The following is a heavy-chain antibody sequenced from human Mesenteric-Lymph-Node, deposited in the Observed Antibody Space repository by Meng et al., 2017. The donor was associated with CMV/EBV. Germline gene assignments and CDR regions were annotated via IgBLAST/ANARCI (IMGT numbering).Heavy chain of an antibody. CDR3: ARHQRWLKSEGGFNY. D-gene: IGHD4-23*01. CDR2: INHSGST. J-gene: IGHJ4*02. V-gene: IGHV4-34*01. CDR1: GGSFSGYY. Sequence: VQLQQWGAGLLKPSETLSLTCAVYGGSFSGYYWSWIRQPPGKGLEWIGEINHSGSTNYNPSLKSRVTISVDTSKNQFSLKLSSVTAADTAVYYCARHQRWLKSEGGFNYWGQGTLVTSPQ.